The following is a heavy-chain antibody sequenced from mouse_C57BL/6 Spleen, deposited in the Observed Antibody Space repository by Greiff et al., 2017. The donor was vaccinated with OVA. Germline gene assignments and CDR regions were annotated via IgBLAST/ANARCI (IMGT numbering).Heavy chain of an antibody. J-gene: IGHJ4*01. CDR2: INPSSGYT. CDR3: AREGNSNFYYAMDY. CDR1: GYTFTSYT. Sequence: VKLQASGAELARPGASVKMSCKASGYTFTSYTMHWVKQRPGQGLEWIGYINPSSGYTKSHQKFKDKATLTEDKSSSTAYMPLSSLTTYDSAVYYCAREGNSNFYYAMDYWGQGTSVTVSS. D-gene: IGHD2-5*01. V-gene: IGHV1-4*01.